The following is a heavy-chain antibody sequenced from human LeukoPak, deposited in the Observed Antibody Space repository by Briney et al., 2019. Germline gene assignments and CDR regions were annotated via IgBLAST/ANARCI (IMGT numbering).Heavy chain of an antibody. D-gene: IGHD1-26*01. Sequence: PGRSLRLSCAASGFTFRSYAMHWVRQAPGKGLEWVAVISYDGSNKYYADSVKGRFTISRDNSKNTLYLQMNSLRAEDTAVYYCARDKYPGSGSYYIFDYWGQGTLVTVSS. J-gene: IGHJ4*02. CDR1: GFTFRSYA. V-gene: IGHV3-30-3*01. CDR2: ISYDGSNK. CDR3: ARDKYPGSGSYYIFDY.